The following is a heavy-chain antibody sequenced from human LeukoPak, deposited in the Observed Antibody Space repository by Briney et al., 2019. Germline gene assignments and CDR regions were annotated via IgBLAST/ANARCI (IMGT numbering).Heavy chain of an antibody. V-gene: IGHV3-20*04. Sequence: GGSLRLSCAASGFNFDDYGMNWVRQVPGKGPQWVSGIKHDGGSTSYADSVKGRFTISRDNAKNSLYLQMNSLRADDTAFYYCARERELGLFDFDYWGQGTLVTVSS. CDR3: ARERELGLFDFDY. CDR2: IKHDGGST. J-gene: IGHJ4*02. D-gene: IGHD1-26*01. CDR1: GFNFDDYG.